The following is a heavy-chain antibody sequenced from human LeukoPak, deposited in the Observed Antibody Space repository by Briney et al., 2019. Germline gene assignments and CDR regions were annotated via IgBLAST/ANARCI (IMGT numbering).Heavy chain of an antibody. CDR3: ARGVRPDYYFDY. CDR2: IIPIFGTA. Sequence: SVKVSCKASGYTFATCDINWVRQATGQGLEWMGGIIPIFGTANYAQKFQGRVTITADESTSTAYMELSSLRSEDTAVYYCARGVRPDYYFDYWGQGTLVTVSS. V-gene: IGHV1-69*13. CDR1: GYTFATCD. J-gene: IGHJ4*02. D-gene: IGHD1-14*01.